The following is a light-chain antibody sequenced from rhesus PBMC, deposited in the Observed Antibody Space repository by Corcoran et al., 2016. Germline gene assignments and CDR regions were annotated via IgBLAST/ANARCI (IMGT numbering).Light chain of an antibody. CDR3: QQRNSYPYS. CDR1: QGISNA. Sequence: DIHMTQSPSSLSASVGDKVTITCRASQGISNALAWYQQKPGKAPKLLIYAASHLHIGVPSRVRGSGSGTDFTLTISILQPEVFGVYYVQQRNSYPYSFGQGTKVEIK. V-gene: IGKV1-33*01. CDR2: AAS. J-gene: IGKJ2*01.